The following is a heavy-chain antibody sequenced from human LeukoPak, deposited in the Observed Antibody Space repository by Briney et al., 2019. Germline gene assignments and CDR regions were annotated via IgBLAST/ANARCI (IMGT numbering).Heavy chain of an antibody. V-gene: IGHV3-9*01. Sequence: GRSLRLSCAASGFTFDDYAMQWVRQAPGKGLEWVSGISWNGGRTVYADSVKGRFTISRDNAKNSLYLQMNSLRGEDTALYYCAKDTLVDIVAGYMDVWGKGTSVTVSS. D-gene: IGHD5-12*01. CDR2: ISWNGGRT. CDR3: AKDTLVDIVAGYMDV. CDR1: GFTFDDYA. J-gene: IGHJ6*03.